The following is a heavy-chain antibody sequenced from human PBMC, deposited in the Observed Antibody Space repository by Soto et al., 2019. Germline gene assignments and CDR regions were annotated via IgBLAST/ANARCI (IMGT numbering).Heavy chain of an antibody. CDR2: IIPIFGTA. Sequence: SVKVSCKASGGTFSSYAISWVRQAPGQGLEWMGGIIPIFGTANYAQKFQGRVTITADESTSTAYMELSSLRSEDTAVYYCARPAPGYCSGGSCELGFNYWGQGTLVTVSS. V-gene: IGHV1-69*13. CDR1: GGTFSSYA. J-gene: IGHJ4*02. CDR3: ARPAPGYCSGGSCELGFNY. D-gene: IGHD2-15*01.